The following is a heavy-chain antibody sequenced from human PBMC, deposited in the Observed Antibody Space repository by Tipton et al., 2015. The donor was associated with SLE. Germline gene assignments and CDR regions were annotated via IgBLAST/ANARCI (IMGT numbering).Heavy chain of an antibody. Sequence: TLSLTCTVSGGSISSHYWSWIRRPPGKALARIAYINCSGSTNYNPSLKSRVTMSVDTSKNQFSLKLNSVTAADTAVFYCARHRGQSYGYLYIDYWGQGTLVTVSS. J-gene: IGHJ4*02. D-gene: IGHD5-18*01. CDR2: INCSGST. V-gene: IGHV4-59*08. CDR1: GGSISSHY. CDR3: ARHRGQSYGYLYIDY.